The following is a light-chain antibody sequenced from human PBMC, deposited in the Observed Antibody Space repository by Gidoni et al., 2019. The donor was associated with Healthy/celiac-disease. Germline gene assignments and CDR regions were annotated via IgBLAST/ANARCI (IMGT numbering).Light chain of an antibody. Sequence: EIVLTHSPRPLSLSPGERATLSRRASQSVSSSYLAWYQQTPGQAPRLLIYGASSRATGIPDRFSGSGSGTDFTLTISRLEPEDFAVYYCQQYGSSPYTFGQGTKLEIK. CDR3: QQYGSSPYT. CDR1: QSVSSSY. V-gene: IGKV3-20*01. J-gene: IGKJ2*01. CDR2: GAS.